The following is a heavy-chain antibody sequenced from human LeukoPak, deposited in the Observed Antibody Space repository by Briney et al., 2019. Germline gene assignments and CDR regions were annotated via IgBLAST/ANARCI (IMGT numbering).Heavy chain of an antibody. D-gene: IGHD5-24*01. CDR1: GFSFSSDW. CDR2: IKEDGSVT. J-gene: IGHJ4*02. CDR3: TRDRGWLQFDY. Sequence: PGGSLRLSCAASGFSFSSDWITWVRQVPGKGLEWVANIKEDGSVTNYLDSVKGRFTISRDNVKNLLYLQMNNLRPEDTAVYYCTRDRGWLQFDYWGQGTLVIVS. V-gene: IGHV3-7*01.